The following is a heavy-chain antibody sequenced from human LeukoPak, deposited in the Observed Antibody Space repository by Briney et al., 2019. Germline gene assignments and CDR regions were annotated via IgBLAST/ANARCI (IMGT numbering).Heavy chain of an antibody. CDR1: GYTFTRYY. Sequence: ASVKVSCKASGYTFTRYYMHWVRQAPGQGLEWMGVINPSGGSTSYAQKFQGRVTMTRDMSTSTVYMELSSLRSEDTAAYYCATYSSSSVVDDYYYYMDVWGKGTTVTVSS. D-gene: IGHD6-6*01. CDR2: INPSGGST. CDR3: ATYSSSSVVDDYYYYMDV. J-gene: IGHJ6*03. V-gene: IGHV1-46*01.